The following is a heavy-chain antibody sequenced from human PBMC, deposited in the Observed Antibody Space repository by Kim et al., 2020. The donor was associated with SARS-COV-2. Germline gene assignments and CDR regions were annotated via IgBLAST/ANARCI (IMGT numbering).Heavy chain of an antibody. V-gene: IGHV3-23*01. Sequence: YGGSVKGRLTISRDTSKNTVYLKMNRLRAEDTALYYCAKDLWDYSGMDAWGPGTTVTVSS. J-gene: IGHJ6*01. CDR3: AKDLWDYSGMDA. D-gene: IGHD1-26*01.